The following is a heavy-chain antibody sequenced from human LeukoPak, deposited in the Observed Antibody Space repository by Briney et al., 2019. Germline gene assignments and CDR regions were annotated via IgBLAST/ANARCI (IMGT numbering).Heavy chain of an antibody. Sequence: GASVKVSCKASGGTFSSYAINWVRQATGQGLEWMGWMNPNSGNTGYAQKFQGRVTMTRNTSISTAYMELSSLRSEDTAVYYCARALRRSNPGPYGYWGQGTLVTVSS. D-gene: IGHD4-17*01. CDR3: ARALRRSNPGPYGY. J-gene: IGHJ4*02. V-gene: IGHV1-8*02. CDR2: MNPNSGNT. CDR1: GGTFSSYA.